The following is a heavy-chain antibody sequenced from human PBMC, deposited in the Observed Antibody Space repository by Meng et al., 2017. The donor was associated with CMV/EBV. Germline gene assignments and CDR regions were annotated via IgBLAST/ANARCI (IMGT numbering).Heavy chain of an antibody. CDR2: IKQDGSEE. Sequence: GGSLRLSCAASGFTFSSYWMSWVHQAPGKGLEWVANIKQDGSEEYYVDSVKGRFTISRDNAKNSLYLQMNSLRAEDTAVYYCARAPTYYYDSSGYYGLGFDYWGQGTLVTVSS. CDR3: ARAPTYYYDSSGYYGLGFDY. J-gene: IGHJ4*02. CDR1: GFTFSSYW. V-gene: IGHV3-7*01. D-gene: IGHD3-22*01.